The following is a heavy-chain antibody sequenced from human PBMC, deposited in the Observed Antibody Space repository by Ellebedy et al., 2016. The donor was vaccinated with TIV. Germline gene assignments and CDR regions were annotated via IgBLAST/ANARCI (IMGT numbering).Heavy chain of an antibody. CDR3: ARGVGP. V-gene: IGHV3-30-3*01. Sequence: PGGSLRLSCAASGFIFSTYAMHWVRQAPGKGLEWVAFISYDGSNRYYADSVKGRFTISRGNSKNTLYLQMSSLRPEDTAVYYCARGVGPWGQGTLVTVSS. CDR1: GFIFSTYA. CDR2: ISYDGSNR. J-gene: IGHJ5*02.